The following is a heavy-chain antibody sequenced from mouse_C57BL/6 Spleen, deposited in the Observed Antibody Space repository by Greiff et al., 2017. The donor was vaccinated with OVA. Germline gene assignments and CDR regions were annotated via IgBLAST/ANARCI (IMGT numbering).Heavy chain of an antibody. V-gene: IGHV1-72*01. J-gene: IGHJ4*01. Sequence: QVQLQQPGAELVKPGASVKLSCKASGYTFTSYWMHWVQQRPGRGLEWIGRIDPNSGGTKYNEKFKSKATLTVDKPSSTAYLQLSSLTSEDSAVYYCARDYYGSSYEAMDYWGQGTSVTVSS. CDR3: ARDYYGSSYEAMDY. D-gene: IGHD1-1*01. CDR1: GYTFTSYW. CDR2: IDPNSGGT.